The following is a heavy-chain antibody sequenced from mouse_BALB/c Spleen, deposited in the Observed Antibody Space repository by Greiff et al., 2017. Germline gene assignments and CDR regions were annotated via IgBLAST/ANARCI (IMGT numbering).Heavy chain of an antibody. CDR3: ARDSHFDY. Sequence: EVKLMESGGGLVKPGGSLKLSCAASGFTFSSYAMSWVRQTPEKRLEWVATISSGGSYTYYPDSVKGRFTISRDNAKNTLYLQMSSLRSEDTAMYYCARDSHFDYWGQGTTLTVSS. J-gene: IGHJ2*01. V-gene: IGHV5-9-3*01. CDR2: ISSGGSYT. CDR1: GFTFSSYA.